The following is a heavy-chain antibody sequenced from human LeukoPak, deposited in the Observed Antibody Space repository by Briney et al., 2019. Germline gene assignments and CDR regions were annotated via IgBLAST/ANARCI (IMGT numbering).Heavy chain of an antibody. CDR1: GYTFTSYA. D-gene: IGHD2-2*01. CDR2: INAGNGNT. CDR3: ARGGEDCSSTSCYAGYYYGMDV. J-gene: IGHJ6*04. Sequence: GASVKVSCKASGYTFTSYAMHWVRQAPGQRLEWTGWINAGNGNTKYSQKFQGRVTITRDTSASTAYMELSSLRSEDTAVYYCARGGEDCSSTSCYAGYYYGMDVWGKGTTVTVSS. V-gene: IGHV1-3*01.